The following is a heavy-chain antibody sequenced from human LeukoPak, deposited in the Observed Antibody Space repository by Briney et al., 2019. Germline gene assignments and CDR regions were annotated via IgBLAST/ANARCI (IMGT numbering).Heavy chain of an antibody. CDR1: GGSFSGYY. J-gene: IGHJ6*02. D-gene: IGHD3-10*01. CDR3: ARGCITMVRRDRYGMDV. Sequence: SETLSLTCAVYGGSFSGYYWSWIRQPPGKGLEWIGEINHSGSTNYNPSLKSRVTISVDMSKNQFSLKLSSVTAADTAVYYCARGCITMVRRDRYGMDVWGQGTTVTVSS. CDR2: INHSGST. V-gene: IGHV4-34*01.